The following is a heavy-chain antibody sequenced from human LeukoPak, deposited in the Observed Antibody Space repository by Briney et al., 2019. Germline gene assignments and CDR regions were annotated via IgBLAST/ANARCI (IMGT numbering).Heavy chain of an antibody. D-gene: IGHD6-13*01. V-gene: IGHV3-7*01. J-gene: IGHJ6*03. Sequence: GGSLRLSCAASGFTCSSYWMSWVHQAPGKGLEWVANIKEDGSEKYYVDSVKGRFTISRDKGKNSLYLQLNSLRTEDTAVYYCARVPYSGPYSSSWLHYYYMDVWGKGTTVTVSS. CDR3: ARVPYSGPYSSSWLHYYYMDV. CDR1: GFTCSSYW. CDR2: IKEDGSEK.